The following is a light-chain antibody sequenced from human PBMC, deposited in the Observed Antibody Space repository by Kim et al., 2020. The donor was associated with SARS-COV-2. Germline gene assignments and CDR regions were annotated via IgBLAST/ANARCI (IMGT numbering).Light chain of an antibody. Sequence: QSALTQAASVSGTPGQSITIPCTGPTSDVGDNWYISWYQQLPGKAPKLVVYNVRSRPSGVSNRFSGSKSGNTASLTISGLQAEDEADYFCSSYTTDSGWLFGGGTQLTVL. J-gene: IGLJ3*02. CDR2: NVR. CDR3: SSYTTDSGWL. V-gene: IGLV2-14*03. CDR1: TSDVGDNWY.